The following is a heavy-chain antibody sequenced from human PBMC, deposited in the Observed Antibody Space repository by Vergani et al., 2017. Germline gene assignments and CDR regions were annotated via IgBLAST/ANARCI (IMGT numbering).Heavy chain of an antibody. J-gene: IGHJ6*02. CDR3: ARTXVRGVYIYYGMDV. CDR1: GFTVSSTY. D-gene: IGHD3-10*01. V-gene: IGHV3-66*02. Sequence: QLVESGGGLVQPGGSLRLSCAASGFTVSSTYMSWVRQAPGRGLEWASSIYTGGSTYYADSVKGRFTVSRDNSKNTLYLQMNSLRPEDTAVYFCARTXVRGVYIYYGMDVWGQGTTVTVPS. CDR2: IYTGGST.